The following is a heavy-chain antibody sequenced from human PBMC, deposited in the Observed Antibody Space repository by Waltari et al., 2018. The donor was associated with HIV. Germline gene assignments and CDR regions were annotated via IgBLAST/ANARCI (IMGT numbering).Heavy chain of an antibody. J-gene: IGHJ6*02. CDR3: AMAVVPGRIPHYYYAMDV. CDR2: TSGVGSQ. V-gene: IGHV3-53*01. CDR1: GFTVSSNF. D-gene: IGHD2-2*02. Sequence: EVQLVESGGDLMQPGGSLRLSGAASGFTVSSNFMSWARQAAGKGRAWGAITSGVGSQDDAYSGQRPVTGSTDISKNTLYRQMSGLRGDDTAVYYCAMAVVPGRIPHYYYAMDVWGQGTTVTVSS.